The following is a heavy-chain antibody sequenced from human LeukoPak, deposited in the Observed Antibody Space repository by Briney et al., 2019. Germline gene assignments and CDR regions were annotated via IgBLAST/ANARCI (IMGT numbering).Heavy chain of an antibody. CDR1: GFXFDDYA. Sequence: GGSLRLSCAASGFXFDDYAIHWVRQAPGKGLEWVSLISGDGGTTYYADSVKGRFTISRDNSKNSLYLQMNSLRIEDTALYYCAKSSAAAYNWFDPWGQGTLVTVSS. CDR2: ISGDGGTT. J-gene: IGHJ5*02. D-gene: IGHD6-13*01. CDR3: AKSSAAAYNWFDP. V-gene: IGHV3-43*02.